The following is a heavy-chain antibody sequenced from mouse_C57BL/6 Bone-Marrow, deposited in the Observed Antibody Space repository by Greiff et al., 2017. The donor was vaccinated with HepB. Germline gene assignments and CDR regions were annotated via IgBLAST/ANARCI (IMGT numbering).Heavy chain of an antibody. CDR1: GYTFTSYW. CDR2: IHPNSGST. CDR3: ASSLYDGYYVASY. J-gene: IGHJ3*01. Sequence: QVQLQQPGAELVKPGASVKLSCKASGYTFTSYWMHWVKQRPGQGLEWIGMIHPNSGSTNYNEKFKSKATLTVDKSSSTAYMQLSSLTSEDSAVYYCASSLYDGYYVASYWGQGTLVTVSA. V-gene: IGHV1-64*01. D-gene: IGHD2-3*01.